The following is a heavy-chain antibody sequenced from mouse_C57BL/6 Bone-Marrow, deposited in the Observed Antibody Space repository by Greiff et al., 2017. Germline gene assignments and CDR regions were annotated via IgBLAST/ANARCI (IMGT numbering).Heavy chain of an antibody. CDR3: AIEGYSLYYAMDY. CDR1: GFTFSSYA. J-gene: IGHJ4*01. V-gene: IGHV5-4*01. CDR2: ISDGGSYT. Sequence: VQLKESGGGLVKPGGSLKLSCAASGFTFSSYAMSWVRQTPEKRLEWVATISDGGSYTYYPDNVKGRFTISRDNAKNNLYLQMSHLKSEDTSMYYCAIEGYSLYYAMDYWGQGTSVTVSS. D-gene: IGHD3-1*01.